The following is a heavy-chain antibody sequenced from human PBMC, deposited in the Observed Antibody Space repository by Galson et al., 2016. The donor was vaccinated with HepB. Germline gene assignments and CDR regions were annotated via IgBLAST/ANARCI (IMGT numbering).Heavy chain of an antibody. CDR2: ISSPGNII. V-gene: IGHV3-48*03. D-gene: IGHD7-27*01. CDR1: GFTLSSYE. CDR3: AREPPYTGAYNWFDT. Sequence: SLRLSCAASGFTLSSYEMNWVRQAPGKGLEWVSYISSPGNIIYYADSVEGRFTISRDNAKNSLYLQMNSLRAEDTAVYYCAREPPYTGAYNWFDTWGQGTLVTVSS. J-gene: IGHJ5*02.